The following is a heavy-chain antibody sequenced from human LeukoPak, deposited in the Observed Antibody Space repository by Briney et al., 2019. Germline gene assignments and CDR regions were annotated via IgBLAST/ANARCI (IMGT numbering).Heavy chain of an antibody. CDR1: GVPFNHYS. J-gene: IGHJ4*02. V-gene: IGHV3-48*01. CDR2: ISASGRTT. Sequence: PGGSLRLSCAASGVPFNHYSLNWVRQPPGKGLEWISYISASGRTTDYADSVKGRFTISRDHATLYMHMDPLRSEDTALYYCASQSSSSSTRAPDFWGLGNLVTVSS. D-gene: IGHD6-6*01. CDR3: ASQSSSSSTRAPDF.